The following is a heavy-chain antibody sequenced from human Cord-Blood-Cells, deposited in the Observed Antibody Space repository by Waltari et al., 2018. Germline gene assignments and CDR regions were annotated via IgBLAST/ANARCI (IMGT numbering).Heavy chain of an antibody. J-gene: IGHJ3*02. D-gene: IGHD3-3*01. CDR3: AREFLEGGDAFDI. Sequence: QVQLVQSGAEVKKPGASVKVSCKASGYTFTSYDINWVRPATGQGLEWMGWINPNSGNTGYAQKFQGRVTITRNTSISTAYMELSSLRSEDTAVYYCAREFLEGGDAFDIWGQGTMVTVSS. CDR1: GYTFTSYD. CDR2: INPNSGNT. V-gene: IGHV1-8*03.